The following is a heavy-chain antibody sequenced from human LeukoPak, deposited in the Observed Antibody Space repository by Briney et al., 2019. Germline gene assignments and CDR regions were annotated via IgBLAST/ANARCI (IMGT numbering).Heavy chain of an antibody. V-gene: IGHV3-74*01. CDR1: GFTLSRHW. CDR2: SNSDGSST. CDR3: ASDTVDTAVGIDY. Sequence: PGGSLRLSCAASGFTLSRHWMHWVRQAPGKGLVWVSRSNSDGSSTNYADSVKGRFTISRDNAKNTLYLQMNSLRAEDTAVYYCASDTVDTAVGIDYWGQGTLVTVSS. D-gene: IGHD5-18*01. J-gene: IGHJ4*02.